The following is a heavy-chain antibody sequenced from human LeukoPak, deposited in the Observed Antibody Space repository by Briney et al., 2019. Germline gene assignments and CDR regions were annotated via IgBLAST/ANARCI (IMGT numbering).Heavy chain of an antibody. CDR2: ISYTGST. D-gene: IGHD1-26*01. V-gene: IGHV4-59*01. Sequence: SETLSLTCTVSGGSISRYYWSWIHQPPGKGLEWIGYISYTGSTTYNSSLKSRVTISLDTSQNQFSLKLSSVTAADTAVYYCARDRGSYLPGGAFDIWGQGTMVTVSS. J-gene: IGHJ3*02. CDR3: ARDRGSYLPGGAFDI. CDR1: GGSISRYY.